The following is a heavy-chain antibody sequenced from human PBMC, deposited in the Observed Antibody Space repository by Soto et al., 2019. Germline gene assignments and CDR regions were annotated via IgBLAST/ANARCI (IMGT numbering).Heavy chain of an antibody. CDR1: GYTFTSYG. V-gene: IGHV1-18*04. CDR2: ISAYNGNT. Sequence: QVQRVQSGAEVKKPGASVKVSCKASGYTFTSYGISWVRQAPGQVLEWMGWISAYNGNTNYSQKLQRRVTMTTDTSQNTAYMELRSLRSDDTAVYYCARDLEKLRYFDWSHSGFDPWGQGTLVTVSS. J-gene: IGHJ5*01. CDR3: ARDLEKLRYFDWSHSGFDP. D-gene: IGHD3-9*01.